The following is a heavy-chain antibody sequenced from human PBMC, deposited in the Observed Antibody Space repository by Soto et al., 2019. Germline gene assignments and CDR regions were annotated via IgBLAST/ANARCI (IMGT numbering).Heavy chain of an antibody. V-gene: IGHV4-30-2*01. Sequence: SETLSLTCAVSGGTISSGGYSWSWNRQPPGKGLEWIGYIYHSGSTYYNPSLESRVTISVDRSKNQFSLKLCFVTAADTAVYHCSRVPDRWGQGTLVTVSS. CDR1: GGTISSGGYS. CDR2: IYHSGST. J-gene: IGHJ5*02. CDR3: SRVPDR.